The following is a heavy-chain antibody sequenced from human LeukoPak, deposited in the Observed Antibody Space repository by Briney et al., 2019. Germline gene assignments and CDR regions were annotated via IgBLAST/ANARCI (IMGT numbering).Heavy chain of an antibody. CDR2: IYTSGST. J-gene: IGHJ4*02. CDR1: GGSISSYY. D-gene: IGHD2-2*01. CDR3: ASSSGQYCSSTSCYPVYFDY. V-gene: IGHV4-4*07. Sequence: PSETLSLTCTVSGGSISSYYWGWIRQPAGKGLEWIGRIYTSGSTNYNPSLKSRVTMSVDTSKNQFSLKLSSVTAADTAVYYCASSSGQYCSSTSCYPVYFDYWGQGTLVTVSS.